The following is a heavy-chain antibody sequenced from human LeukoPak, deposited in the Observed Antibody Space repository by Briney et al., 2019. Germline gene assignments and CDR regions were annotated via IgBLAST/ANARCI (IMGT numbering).Heavy chain of an antibody. Sequence: SQTLSLTCTVSGGSISSGGYYWSWIRQPPGKGLEWIGYIYHSESTYYNPSLKSRVTISVDRSKNQFSLKLSSVTAADTAVYYCARDLDCSGGSCYSNAFDIWGQGTMVTVSS. D-gene: IGHD2-15*01. CDR1: GGSISSGGYY. V-gene: IGHV4-30-2*01. J-gene: IGHJ3*02. CDR2: IYHSEST. CDR3: ARDLDCSGGSCYSNAFDI.